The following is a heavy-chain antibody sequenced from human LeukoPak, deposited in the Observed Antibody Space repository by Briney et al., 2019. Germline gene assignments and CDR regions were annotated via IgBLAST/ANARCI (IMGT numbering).Heavy chain of an antibody. V-gene: IGHV1-2*02. D-gene: IGHD3-10*01. CDR2: INPNSGGT. CDR1: GYTFTGYY. Sequence: ASVKVSCKASGYTFTGYYMHWVRQAPGQGLEWMGWINPNSGGTNYAQKFQGRVTMTRDTSISTAYMELSRLRSDDTAVYYCARPPSSGSYYYYMDVWGKGTTVTVSS. J-gene: IGHJ6*03. CDR3: ARPPSSGSYYYYMDV.